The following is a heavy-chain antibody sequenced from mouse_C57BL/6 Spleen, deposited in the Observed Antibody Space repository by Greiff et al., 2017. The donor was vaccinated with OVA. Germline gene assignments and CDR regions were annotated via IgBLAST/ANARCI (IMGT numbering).Heavy chain of an antibody. Sequence: EVKLMESGPGLVKPSQSLSLTCSVTGYSITSGYYWNWIRQFPGNKLEWMGYISYDGSNNYNPSLKNRISITRDTSKNQFFLKLNSVTTEDTATYYCAREGYDYEDYWGQGTTLTVSS. D-gene: IGHD2-4*01. V-gene: IGHV3-6*01. CDR1: GYSITSGYY. CDR3: AREGYDYEDY. CDR2: ISYDGSN. J-gene: IGHJ2*01.